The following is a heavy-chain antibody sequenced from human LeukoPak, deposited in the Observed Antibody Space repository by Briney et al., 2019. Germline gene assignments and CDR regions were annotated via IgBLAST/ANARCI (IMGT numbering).Heavy chain of an antibody. CDR2: ISSSSSYI. J-gene: IGHJ3*02. CDR3: ARATYSGSYYSAFDI. Sequence: PGGSLRLSCAASGFTFSSYSMNWVRRATGKGLEWVSSISSSSSYIYYADSVKGRFTISRDNAKNSLYLQMNSLRAEDTAVYYCARATYSGSYYSAFDIWGQGTMVTVSS. D-gene: IGHD1-26*01. V-gene: IGHV3-21*01. CDR1: GFTFSSYS.